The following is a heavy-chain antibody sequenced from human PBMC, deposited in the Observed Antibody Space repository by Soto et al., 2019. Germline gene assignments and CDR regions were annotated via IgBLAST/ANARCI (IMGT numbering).Heavy chain of an antibody. CDR1: GASIRTGDYY. CDR2: IYYSGSA. CDR3: ARDIFLATPGTQVPYYYFGMDV. D-gene: IGHD6-13*01. Sequence: SETLSLTCTVSGASIRTGDYYWSWVRQPPGKGLEWIGYIYYSGSAIYNQSLKNHVNISLDTSKNKFSLKLRSVTAADTAFYYFARDIFLATPGTQVPYYYFGMDVWGQGTTVT. V-gene: IGHV4-30-4*01. J-gene: IGHJ6*02.